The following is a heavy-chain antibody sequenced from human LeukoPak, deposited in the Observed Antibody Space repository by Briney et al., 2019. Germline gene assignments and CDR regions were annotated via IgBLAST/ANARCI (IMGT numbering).Heavy chain of an antibody. CDR3: AGHFDY. CDR1: GFTISSYA. J-gene: IGHJ4*02. CDR2: ISSSGRTI. V-gene: IGHV3-48*03. Sequence: GGSLRLSCAASGFTISSYAMNWVRQAPGKGLEWVSYISSSGRTIYYADSVKGRFTISRDNAKNSLYLQMNSLRVEDTAVYFCAGHFDYWGQATLVTVSS.